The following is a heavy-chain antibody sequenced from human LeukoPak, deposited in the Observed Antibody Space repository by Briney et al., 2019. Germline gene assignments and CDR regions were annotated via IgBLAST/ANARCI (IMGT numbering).Heavy chain of an antibody. CDR3: ARDPEGGNSPLDY. D-gene: IGHD4-23*01. J-gene: IGHJ4*02. V-gene: IGHV4-59*01. Sequence: PSETLSLTCTVSGGSISSYYWSWIRQPPGKGLEWIGYIYYSGSTNYNPSLKSRVTISVDTSKNQFSLKLSSVTAADTAVYYCARDPEGGNSPLDYWGQGTLVTVSS. CDR2: IYYSGST. CDR1: GGSISSYY.